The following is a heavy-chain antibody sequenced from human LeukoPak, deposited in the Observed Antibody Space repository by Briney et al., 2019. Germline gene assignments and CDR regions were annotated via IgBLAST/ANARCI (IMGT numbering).Heavy chain of an antibody. CDR1: GYTFTSYD. CDR2: INPNSGGT. CDR3: ARYYIEGRCFDY. V-gene: IGHV1-2*02. D-gene: IGHD3-10*01. J-gene: IGHJ4*02. Sequence: GTSVKVSCKASGYTFTSYDINWVRQAPGQGLEWMGWINPNSGGTNYAQKFQGRVTMTRDTSIRTAYMELSRLRSDDTAMYYCARYYIEGRCFDYWGQGTLVTVSS.